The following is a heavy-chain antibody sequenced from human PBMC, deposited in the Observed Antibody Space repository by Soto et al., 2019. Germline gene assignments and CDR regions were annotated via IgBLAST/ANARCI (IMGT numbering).Heavy chain of an antibody. D-gene: IGHD4-17*01. Sequence: SETLSLTCAVYGGSFSGYYWSWIRQPPGKGLEWIGEINHSGSTNYNPSLKSRVTISVDTSKNQFSLKLSSVTAADTAVYYCARAPTVTTGLDVWGQGTTVTVSS. CDR2: INHSGST. CDR3: ARAPTVTTGLDV. V-gene: IGHV4-34*01. J-gene: IGHJ6*02. CDR1: GGSFSGYY.